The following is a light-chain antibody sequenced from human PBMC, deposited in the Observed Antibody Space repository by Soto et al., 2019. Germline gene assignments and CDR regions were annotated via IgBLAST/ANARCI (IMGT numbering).Light chain of an antibody. CDR3: QQYDNLPPLT. J-gene: IGKJ4*01. V-gene: IGKV1-33*01. CDR1: QDISNY. Sequence: DIQMTQSPSSLSASVGDRVTITCQASQDISNYLNWYQQKPGKAPKLLIYDASNLETGVPSRFSGSGSGTNFTFTISSPQPGNIATYYCQQYDNLPPLTFGGGTKVEIK. CDR2: DAS.